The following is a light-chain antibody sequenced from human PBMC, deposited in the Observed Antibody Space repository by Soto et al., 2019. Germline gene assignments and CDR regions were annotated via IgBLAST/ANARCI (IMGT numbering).Light chain of an antibody. CDR3: QHYNSYSEA. J-gene: IGKJ1*01. Sequence: ITLSRCTLSGYIVDRVTITCRASQTISSWLALYQQKPGKAPKLLIYKASTLKSGVPSRFSGSGSGTEFTLTISSLQPDDFATYYCQHYNSYSEAFGQGGKV. CDR2: KAS. CDR1: QTISSW. V-gene: IGKV1-5*03.